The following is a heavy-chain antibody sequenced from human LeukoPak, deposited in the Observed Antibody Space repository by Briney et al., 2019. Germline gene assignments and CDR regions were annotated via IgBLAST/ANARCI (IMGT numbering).Heavy chain of an antibody. CDR1: GYTFTSYG. Sequence: ASVKVSCKASGYTFTSYGISWVRQAPGPGLEWMGWISAYNGNTNYAQKLQGRVTMTTDTSTSTAYMELRSLRSDDTAVYYCARGDYYDSSGNWFDPWGQGTLVTVSS. CDR2: ISAYNGNT. J-gene: IGHJ5*02. CDR3: ARGDYYDSSGNWFDP. V-gene: IGHV1-18*01. D-gene: IGHD3-22*01.